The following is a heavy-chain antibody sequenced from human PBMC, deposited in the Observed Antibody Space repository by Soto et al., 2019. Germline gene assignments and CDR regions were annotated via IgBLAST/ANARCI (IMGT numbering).Heavy chain of an antibody. J-gene: IGHJ4*02. CDR3: AREPYDILTGYTNLYFDY. D-gene: IGHD3-9*01. CDR2: INPNSGGT. V-gene: IGHV1-2*04. Sequence: GASVKVCCKASGDTFTGYYMHWVRQAPGQGLEWMGWINPNSGGTNYAQKFQGWVTMTRDTSISTAYMELSRLRSDDTAVYYCAREPYDILTGYTNLYFDYWGQGTLVTVSS. CDR1: GDTFTGYY.